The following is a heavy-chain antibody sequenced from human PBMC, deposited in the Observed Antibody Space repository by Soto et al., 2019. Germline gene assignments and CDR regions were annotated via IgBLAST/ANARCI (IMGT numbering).Heavy chain of an antibody. J-gene: IGHJ4*02. V-gene: IGHV3-7*01. CDR2: IKQDGSEK. Sequence: GGSLRLSCAASGFTFSSYWMSWVRQAPGKGLEWVANIKQDGSEKYYVDSVKGRFTISRDNAKNSLYLQMNSLRAEDTAVYYCARDYSRSGWQYYFDYWGQGTLVTVSS. CDR3: ARDYSRSGWQYYFDY. D-gene: IGHD6-19*01. CDR1: GFTFSSYW.